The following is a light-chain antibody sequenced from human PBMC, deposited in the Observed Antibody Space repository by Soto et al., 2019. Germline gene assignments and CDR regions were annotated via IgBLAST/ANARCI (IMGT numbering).Light chain of an antibody. J-gene: IGKJ3*01. V-gene: IGKV1-27*01. Sequence: DIQMTQSPSSLSATVGDRVTLTCRASQDISNYLACHQQNQGKDPKILIYSAATFQPGGPSRFSSSGSGTDFTLTISSLQPEDVATYYYQKYNGAPPETFGPGTKVDIK. CDR3: QKYNGAPPET. CDR1: QDISNY. CDR2: SAA.